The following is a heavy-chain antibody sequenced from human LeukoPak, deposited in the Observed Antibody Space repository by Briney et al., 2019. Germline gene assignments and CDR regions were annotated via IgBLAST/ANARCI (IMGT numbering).Heavy chain of an antibody. CDR3: ARSTVTNWYFDL. CDR1: GASINSGTYY. V-gene: IGHV4-39*07. J-gene: IGHJ2*01. Sequence: PSETLSLTCTVSGASINSGTYYWGWIRQPPGKGLECIGSIYYSGSTYYNPSLKSRVTISVDTSKNQFSLKLSSVTAADTAVYYCARSTVTNWYFDLWGRGTLVTVSS. CDR2: IYYSGST. D-gene: IGHD4-17*01.